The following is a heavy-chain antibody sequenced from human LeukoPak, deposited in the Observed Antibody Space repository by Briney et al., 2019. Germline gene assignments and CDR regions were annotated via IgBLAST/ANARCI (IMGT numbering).Heavy chain of an antibody. CDR2: IRYDGSNK. CDR3: AKIGPGYSGVPHYFDY. V-gene: IGHV3-30*02. J-gene: IGHJ4*02. CDR1: GFTFSSYG. Sequence: GGSLRLSCAASGFTFSSYGMHWVRQAPGKGLEWVAFIRYDGSNKYYADSVKGRFTISRDNSKNTLYLQMNSLRAEDTAVYYCAKIGPGYSGVPHYFDYWGQGTLVTVSS. D-gene: IGHD4-11*01.